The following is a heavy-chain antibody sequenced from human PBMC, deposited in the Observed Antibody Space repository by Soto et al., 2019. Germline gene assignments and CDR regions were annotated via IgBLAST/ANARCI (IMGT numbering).Heavy chain of an antibody. Sequence: EVQLLESGGGLVQPGGSLRLSCAASGFTFSSYAMSWVRQAPGKGLEWVSAISGSGGSTYYADSVKGRFTISRDNSKNTLYLQMNSLRAEDTAVYYCAKTHQGEQWLVHNYFDYWGQGTLVTVSS. CDR2: ISGSGGST. D-gene: IGHD6-19*01. CDR3: AKTHQGEQWLVHNYFDY. J-gene: IGHJ4*02. V-gene: IGHV3-23*01. CDR1: GFTFSSYA.